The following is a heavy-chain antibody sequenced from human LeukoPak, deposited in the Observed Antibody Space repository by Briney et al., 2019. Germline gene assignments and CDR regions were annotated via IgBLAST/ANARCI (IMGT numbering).Heavy chain of an antibody. Sequence: GASLKISCKGSGSRFTSYWIGWVRPMPGKGLEWMGIIYPGDSDTIYSPSFQGQVTISADKSISTAYLQWGSLKASATAMYYCARHRDDYPDSWGQGTMVTVSS. CDR2: IYPGDSDT. CDR1: GSRFTSYW. D-gene: IGHD5-24*01. J-gene: IGHJ3*01. CDR3: ARHRDDYPDS. V-gene: IGHV5-51*01.